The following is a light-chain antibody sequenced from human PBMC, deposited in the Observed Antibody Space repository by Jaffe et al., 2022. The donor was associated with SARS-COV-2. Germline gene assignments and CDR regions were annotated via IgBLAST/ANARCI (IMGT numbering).Light chain of an antibody. V-gene: IGLV3-21*04. CDR2: FDR. CDR3: HVWDSTSDQLV. J-gene: IGLJ2*01. CDR1: NIGSKS. Sequence: SYVLTQPPSVSVAPGKTAMITCEGNNIGSKSVHWYQQRPGQAPILVIFFDRRRPSGIPARFSGSNSGHTATLTISGVEAGDEADYYCHVWDSTSDQLVFGGGTKLTVL.